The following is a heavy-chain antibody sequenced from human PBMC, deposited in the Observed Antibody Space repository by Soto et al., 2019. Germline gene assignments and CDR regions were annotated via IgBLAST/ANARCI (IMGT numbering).Heavy chain of an antibody. D-gene: IGHD6-13*01. CDR1: GFTFSSYS. CDR3: ARAGDNSSSWYSHFDY. J-gene: IGHJ4*02. CDR2: ISSSSSTI. Sequence: EVQLVESGGGLVQPGGSLRLSCAASGFTFSSYSMNWVRQAPGKGLEWVSYISSSSSTIYYADSVKGRFTISRDNAKNSLYLQMNTMRAEDMAVYYCARAGDNSSSWYSHFDYWGQGTLVTVSS. V-gene: IGHV3-48*01.